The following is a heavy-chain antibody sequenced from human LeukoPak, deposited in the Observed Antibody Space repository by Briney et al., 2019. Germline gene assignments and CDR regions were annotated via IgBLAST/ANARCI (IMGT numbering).Heavy chain of an antibody. V-gene: IGHV3-23*01. Sequence: GGSLRLSCAASGFTFSTYALGWVRQSPGKGLEWVSVINYSGGGTYYTESVQGRFTISRDNTKDTLYLQMNSLRVEDTAVYYCARNWRPDTWGQGTLVTVSS. D-gene: IGHD3-3*01. CDR1: GFTFSTYA. CDR2: INYSGGGT. J-gene: IGHJ5*02. CDR3: ARNWRPDT.